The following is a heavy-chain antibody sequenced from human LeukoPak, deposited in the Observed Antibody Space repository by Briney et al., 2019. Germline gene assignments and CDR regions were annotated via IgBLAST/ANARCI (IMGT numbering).Heavy chain of an antibody. CDR1: GFTVSSNY. Sequence: GGSLRLSYAASGFTVSSNYMSWVRQASGKGLEWVGRIRSKANSYATAYAASVKGRFTISRDDSKNTAYLQMNSLKTEDTAVYYCTRLNYYDSSGYYSSDYWGQGTLVTISS. CDR3: TRLNYYDSSGYYSSDY. CDR2: IRSKANSYAT. J-gene: IGHJ4*02. V-gene: IGHV3-73*01. D-gene: IGHD3-22*01.